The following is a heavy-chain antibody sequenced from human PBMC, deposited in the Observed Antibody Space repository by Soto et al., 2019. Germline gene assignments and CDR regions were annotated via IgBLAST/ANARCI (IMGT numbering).Heavy chain of an antibody. CDR2: IVPLSGVP. J-gene: IGHJ5*02. D-gene: IGHD2-21*01. Sequence: GASVKVSCKTSRYTFNNYAINWVRQAPGQGLEWMGGIVPLSGVPNYAQKFKGRVTFTADKSTTSAYMELTTLRSDDTAVYYCARVKIPPLSWFDHWGQGTQVTVSS. V-gene: IGHV1-69*10. CDR3: ARVKIPPLSWFDH. CDR1: RYTFNNYA.